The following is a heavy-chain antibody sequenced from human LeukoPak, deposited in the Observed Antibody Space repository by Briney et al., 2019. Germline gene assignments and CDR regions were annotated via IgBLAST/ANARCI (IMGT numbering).Heavy chain of an antibody. V-gene: IGHV3-21*01. D-gene: IGHD3-22*01. J-gene: IGHJ4*02. CDR1: GFTFSSYS. CDR3: ARDDSNGYYYVPDY. CDR2: ISSSSSYI. Sequence: GGSLRLSCAASGFTFSSYSMNWVRQAPGKGLEWVSSISSSSSYIYYADSVKGRFTISRDNAKNSLYLQMNSLRAEDTAVYYCARDDSNGYYYVPDYWGQGTLVTVSS.